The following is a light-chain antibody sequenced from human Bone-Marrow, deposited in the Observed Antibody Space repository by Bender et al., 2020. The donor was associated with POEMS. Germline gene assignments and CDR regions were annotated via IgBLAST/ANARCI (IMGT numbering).Light chain of an antibody. Sequence: QSVVTQPPSLSEAPRQRVTISCSGSSSNIGNHVVNWYQQLPGEAPKLLIHYDDLLTPGVSDRFCAYKSGTTAYHGISGLQTEDEAGYYCSAWDDSLSGWVFGGGTKLAVL. CDR3: SAWDDSLSGWV. J-gene: IGLJ3*02. V-gene: IGLV1-36*01. CDR2: YDD. CDR1: SSNIGNHV.